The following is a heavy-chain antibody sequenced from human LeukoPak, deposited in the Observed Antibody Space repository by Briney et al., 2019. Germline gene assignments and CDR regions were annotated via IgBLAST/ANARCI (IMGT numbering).Heavy chain of an antibody. CDR3: ARGVVAGHAFDI. V-gene: IGHV4-59*01. Sequence: SETLSLTCTVSGGSISSYYWSWIRQPPGKGLEWIGYIYYSGSTNYNPSLKSRVTISVDTSKNQFSLKLSSVTAADTAVYYCARGVVAGHAFDIWGQGTMVTVSS. J-gene: IGHJ3*02. CDR1: GGSISSYY. D-gene: IGHD6-19*01. CDR2: IYYSGST.